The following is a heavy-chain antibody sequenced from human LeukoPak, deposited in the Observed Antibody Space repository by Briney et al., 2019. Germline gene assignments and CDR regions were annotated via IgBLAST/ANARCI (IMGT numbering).Heavy chain of an antibody. CDR1: GYTFTSYG. D-gene: IGHD2-2*01. Sequence: GASVKVSCKASGYTFTSYGISWVRQAPGQGLEWMGWINPNSSGTNYAQKFQGRVTMTRDTSISTAYMELSRLRSDDTAVYYCARVPRRGDRFDPWGQGTLVTVSS. J-gene: IGHJ5*02. CDR2: INPNSSGT. V-gene: IGHV1-2*02. CDR3: ARVPRRGDRFDP.